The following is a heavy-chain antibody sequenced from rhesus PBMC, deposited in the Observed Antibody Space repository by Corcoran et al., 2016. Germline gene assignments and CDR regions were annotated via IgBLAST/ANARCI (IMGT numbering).Heavy chain of an antibody. Sequence: QVQLQESGPGLVKPLETLSLTCAVSGGSISSNYWSWIRQAPGKGLEWIGFIYGSGIATTSNPSRKSRVTLSVDTSKNQLSLKLSSVTAADTAVYYCARHAGPQYLHAWGQGVLVTVSS. CDR1: GGSISSNY. D-gene: IGHD1-1*01. CDR2: IYGSGIAT. J-gene: IGHJ4*01. CDR3: ARHAGPQYLHA. V-gene: IGHV4S11*01.